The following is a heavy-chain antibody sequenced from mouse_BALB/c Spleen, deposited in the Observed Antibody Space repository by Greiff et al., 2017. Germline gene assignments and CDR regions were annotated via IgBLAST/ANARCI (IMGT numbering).Heavy chain of an antibody. V-gene: IGHV5-6-5*01. D-gene: IGHD2-10*01. Sequence: EVMLVESGGGLVKPGGSLKLSCAASGFTFSSYAMSWVRQTPEKRLEWVASISSGGSTYYPDSVKGRFTISRDNARNILYLQMSSLRSEDTAMYYCARATYYGNPWFAYWGQGTLVTVSA. CDR1: GFTFSSYA. J-gene: IGHJ3*01. CDR3: ARATYYGNPWFAY. CDR2: ISSGGST.